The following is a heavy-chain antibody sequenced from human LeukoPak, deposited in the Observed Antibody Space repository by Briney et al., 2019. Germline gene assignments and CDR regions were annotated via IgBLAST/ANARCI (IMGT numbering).Heavy chain of an antibody. Sequence: GGSLRLSCAASGFTFSRYPMHWVRQAPGKGLEYVSAINSEGYSTYYVNSVRGRFTISRDNSKNTLYIQMGSLRPEDMAVYYCTREKCSGGSCLMGIDYWGQGTLVTVSS. D-gene: IGHD2-15*01. J-gene: IGHJ4*02. V-gene: IGHV3-64*01. CDR3: TREKCSGGSCLMGIDY. CDR1: GFTFSRYP. CDR2: INSEGYST.